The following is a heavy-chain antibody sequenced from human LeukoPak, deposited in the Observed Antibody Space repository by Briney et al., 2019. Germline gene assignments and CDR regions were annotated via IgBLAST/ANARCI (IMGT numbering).Heavy chain of an antibody. Sequence: SETLSLTCTVSGGSISSYYWSWIRQPPGKGLEWIGYIYYSGSTNYNPSLKSRVTISVDTSKNQFSLKLSSVTAADTAVYYCARAERHMTTVTPNDAFDIWGQGTMVTVSS. J-gene: IGHJ3*02. CDR2: IYYSGST. CDR1: GGSISSYY. D-gene: IGHD4-17*01. V-gene: IGHV4-59*01. CDR3: ARAERHMTTVTPNDAFDI.